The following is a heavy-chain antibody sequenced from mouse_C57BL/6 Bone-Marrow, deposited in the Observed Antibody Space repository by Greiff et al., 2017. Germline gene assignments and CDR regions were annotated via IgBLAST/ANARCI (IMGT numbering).Heavy chain of an antibody. V-gene: IGHV1-54*01. J-gene: IGHJ2*01. D-gene: IGHD3-2*01. Sequence: VKLQQSGAELVRPGTSVKVSCKASGYAFTNYLIEWVKQRPGQGLEWIGVINPGSGGTNYNEKFKGKATLTADKSSSTAYMQRSSLTSEDSAVYFCARRQHFDYWGQGTTLTVSS. CDR1: GYAFTNYL. CDR3: ARRQHFDY. CDR2: INPGSGGT.